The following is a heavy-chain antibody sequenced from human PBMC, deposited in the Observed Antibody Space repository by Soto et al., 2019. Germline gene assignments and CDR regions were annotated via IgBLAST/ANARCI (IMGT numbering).Heavy chain of an antibody. V-gene: IGHV3-15*01. D-gene: IGHD3-10*01. J-gene: IGHJ5*02. CDR3: LGSWVDP. CDR2: VKSASAGGTT. Sequence: LRLSCAASGFNFINAWVSWVRQVPGKGLEWVGRVKSASAGGTTDYAAPVKGRFTVSRDDSKNTVYLQMNSLKIEDTAVYYCLGSWVDPWGQGTLVTVSS. CDR1: GFNFINAW.